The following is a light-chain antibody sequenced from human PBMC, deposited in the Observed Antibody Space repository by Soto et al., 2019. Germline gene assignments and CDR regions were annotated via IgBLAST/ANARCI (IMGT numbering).Light chain of an antibody. CDR3: QVWDSSTVV. CDR1: NIGSKN. CDR2: RDT. Sequence: SYELTQPLSVSVSLGQTARITCGGNNIGSKNVHWYQLNPGQAPVLVIYRDTNRPSGIPERFSGSNSGNTATLAISRAQDGDDADYYCQVWDSSTVVFGGGTQLTVL. V-gene: IGLV3-9*01. J-gene: IGLJ2*01.